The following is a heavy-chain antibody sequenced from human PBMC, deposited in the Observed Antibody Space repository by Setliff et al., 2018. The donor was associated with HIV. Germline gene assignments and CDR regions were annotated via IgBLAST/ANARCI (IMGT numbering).Heavy chain of an antibody. V-gene: IGHV3-48*04. D-gene: IGHD3-9*01. CDR2: ISNGGSAK. Sequence: PGGSLRLSCAASGFTFSSYGMNWVRQAPGKGLEWISYISNGGSAKYYTDSVEGRFTVSRDNGKNLLYLQMNSLRAEDTAVYYCARGGRLQYFDWPSYAMDVWGQGTTVTVS. J-gene: IGHJ6*02. CDR3: ARGGRLQYFDWPSYAMDV. CDR1: GFTFSSYG.